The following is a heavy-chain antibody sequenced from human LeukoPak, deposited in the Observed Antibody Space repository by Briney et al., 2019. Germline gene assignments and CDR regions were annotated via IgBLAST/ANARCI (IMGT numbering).Heavy chain of an antibody. CDR3: ARGRASIPT. CDR2: MNPNSGNT. CDR1: GYTFTSYG. J-gene: IGHJ5*02. D-gene: IGHD2-2*01. Sequence: ASVKVSCKASGYTFTSYGISWVRQAPGQGLEWMGWMNPNSGNTGYAQKFQGRVTMTRNTSISTAYMELSSLRSEDTAVYYCARGRASIPTWGQGTLVTVSS. V-gene: IGHV1-8*02.